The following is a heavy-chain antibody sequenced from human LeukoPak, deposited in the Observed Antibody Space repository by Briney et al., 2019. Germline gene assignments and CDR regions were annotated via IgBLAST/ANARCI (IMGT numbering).Heavy chain of an antibody. V-gene: IGHV4-39*01. CDR1: GGSTTTGPHF. CDR3: ARSAFFYGPGRGWFDT. J-gene: IGHJ5*02. Sequence: SQTLSLTCSVSGGSTTTGPHFWGWLRQPPGEALEWIGSVYESGTTYYSPSLKSRVTLSIDESKSQLSLRLTSVTAADTAMYFCARSAFFYGPGRGWFDTWGPGTLVSVSS. D-gene: IGHD3-10*01. CDR2: VYESGTT.